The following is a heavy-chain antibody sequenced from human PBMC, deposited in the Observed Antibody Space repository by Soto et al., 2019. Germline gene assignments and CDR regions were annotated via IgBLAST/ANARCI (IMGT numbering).Heavy chain of an antibody. CDR2: INPSGGST. V-gene: IGHV1-46*01. J-gene: IGHJ4*02. CDR1: GYTFTSYY. CDR3: ARASCGGDCYPSHFDY. Sequence: ASVKVSCKASGYTFTSYYMHWVRQAPGQGLEWMGIINPSGGSTSYAQKFQGRVTMTRDTSTSTVYMELSSLRSEDTAVYYCARASCGGDCYPSHFDYWGQGTLVTVSS. D-gene: IGHD2-21*02.